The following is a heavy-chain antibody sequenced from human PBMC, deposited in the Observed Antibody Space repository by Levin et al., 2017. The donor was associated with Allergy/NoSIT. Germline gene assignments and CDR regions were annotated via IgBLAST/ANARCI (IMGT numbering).Heavy chain of an antibody. V-gene: IGHV2-70*04. D-gene: IGHD4-17*01. CDR3: ARIRDGDLYFDY. J-gene: IGHJ4*02. CDR1: GLSLSTSGMR. Sequence: LSLTCTFSGLSLSTSGMRVSWIRQPPGKALEWLSRLACSSSPFSLPSLKTRLTISKDTSKNQVVLTMTNMDPVDTATYYCARIRDGDLYFDYWGQGTLVTVSS. CDR2: LACSSSP.